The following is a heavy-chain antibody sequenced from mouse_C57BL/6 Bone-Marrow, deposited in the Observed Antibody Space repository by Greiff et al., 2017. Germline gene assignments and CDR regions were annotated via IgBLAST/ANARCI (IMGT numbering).Heavy chain of an antibody. D-gene: IGHD2-1*01. CDR3: ARQDYGNYNWYFDV. CDR2: ISNLAYSI. Sequence: EVMLVESGGGLVQPGGSLKLSCAASGFTFSDYGMAWVRQAPRKGPEWVAFISNLAYSIYYADTVTGRFTISRENAKNTLYLEMSSLRSEDTAMYYCARQDYGNYNWYFDVWGTGTTVTVSS. J-gene: IGHJ1*03. CDR1: GFTFSDYG. V-gene: IGHV5-15*01.